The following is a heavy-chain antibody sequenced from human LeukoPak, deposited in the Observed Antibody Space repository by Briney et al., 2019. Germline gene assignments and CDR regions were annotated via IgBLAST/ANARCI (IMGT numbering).Heavy chain of an antibody. CDR2: IYHSGST. CDR3: ASNPPRYCSGGSCPGY. V-gene: IGHV4-4*02. Sequence: SETLSLTCVVSGGSISSTNWWSWVRQPPGKGLEWTGEIYHSGSTNYNPSLKSRVTISVDTSKNQFSLKLSSVTAADTAVYYCASNPPRYCSGGSCPGYWGQGTLVTVSS. D-gene: IGHD2-15*01. J-gene: IGHJ4*02. CDR1: GGSISSTNW.